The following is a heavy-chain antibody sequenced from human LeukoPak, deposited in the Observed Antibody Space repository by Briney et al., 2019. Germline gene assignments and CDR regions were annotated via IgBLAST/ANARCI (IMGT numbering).Heavy chain of an antibody. CDR1: KFTFSNYA. J-gene: IGHJ4*02. CDR2: MSFDGSNE. V-gene: IGHV3-30-3*01. D-gene: IGHD6-13*01. CDR3: ARGDEEQHLAPHY. Sequence: AGGCLRLSCAASKFTFSNYAMHWVRQAPGKGLEWVAVMSFDGSNEHYADSVKGRFTITRDTSKNTHYLQINSLRSEDTAVYYCARGDEEQHLAPHYWGQGTLVTVSS.